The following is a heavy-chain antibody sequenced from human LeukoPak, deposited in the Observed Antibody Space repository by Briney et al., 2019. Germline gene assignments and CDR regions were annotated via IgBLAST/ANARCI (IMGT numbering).Heavy chain of an antibody. J-gene: IGHJ4*02. CDR2: IYSGGTT. CDR1: GFTVSSNY. D-gene: IGHD2-2*01. V-gene: IGHV3-53*01. CDR3: ARDRTPTYQLSY. Sequence: GGSLRLSCAASGFTVSSNYMNWVRQAPGQGLEWVSIIYSGGTTYYADSVKGRFTISRDNAKNSLYLQMNSLRAEDTAVYYCARDRTPTYQLSYWGQGTLVTVSS.